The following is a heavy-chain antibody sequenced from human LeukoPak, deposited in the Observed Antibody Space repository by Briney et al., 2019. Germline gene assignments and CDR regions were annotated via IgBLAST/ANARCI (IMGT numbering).Heavy chain of an antibody. J-gene: IGHJ4*02. Sequence: GGSLRLSCAASGFTFSSYWMSWVRQAPGKGLEWVANIKQDGSEKYYVDSVKGRFTISRDNAKNSLYLQMNSLRAEDTAVYYCARAARYDFWSGYRFDYWGQGTLVTVSS. CDR1: GFTFSSYW. V-gene: IGHV3-7*01. D-gene: IGHD3-3*01. CDR3: ARAARYDFWSGYRFDY. CDR2: IKQDGSEK.